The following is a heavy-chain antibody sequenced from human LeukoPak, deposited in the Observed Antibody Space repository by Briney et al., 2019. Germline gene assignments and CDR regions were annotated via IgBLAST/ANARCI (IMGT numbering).Heavy chain of an antibody. Sequence: SETLSLTCAVYGGSFSGYYWSWIRQPPGKGLEWIGEINHSGSTNYNPSLKGRVTISVDTSKNQFSLKLSSVAAADTAVYYCARMRWLVGGGIDYWGQGTLVSVSS. D-gene: IGHD6-19*01. CDR3: ARMRWLVGGGIDY. V-gene: IGHV4-34*01. CDR1: GGSFSGYY. J-gene: IGHJ4*02. CDR2: INHSGST.